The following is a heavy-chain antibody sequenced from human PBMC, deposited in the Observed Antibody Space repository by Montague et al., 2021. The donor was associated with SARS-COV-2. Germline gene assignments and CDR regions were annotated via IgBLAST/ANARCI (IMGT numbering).Heavy chain of an antibody. CDR2: TNYRSKWTS. CDR1: GDSVWSNTAA. CDR3: VRDTGSAQAGFDA. D-gene: IGHD4-17*01. Sequence: CAISGDSVWSNTAAWNWIRQSPSGGLEWLGRTNYRSKWTSDYATXVEGRISIDPDTFKNQFFLHLRSVTPEDTGVYYCVRDTGSAQAGFDAWGQGTLVTVSS. V-gene: IGHV6-1*01. J-gene: IGHJ4*02.